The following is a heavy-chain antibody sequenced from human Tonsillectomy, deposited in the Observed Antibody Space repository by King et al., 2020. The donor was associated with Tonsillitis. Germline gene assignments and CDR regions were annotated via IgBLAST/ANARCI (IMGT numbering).Heavy chain of an antibody. CDR1: GFTFSGSA. CDR2: IRSKANSYAT. Sequence: VQLVESGGGLVQPGGSLKLSCGASGFTFSGSATHWVRQASGKGLEWVGRIRSKANSYATAYAASVKGRFTISRDDAKNTAYLQMNSLKTEDTAVYYCTRLGQDSSRGWFDPWGQGALVTVSS. J-gene: IGHJ5*02. V-gene: IGHV3-73*01. CDR3: TRLGQDSSRGWFDP. D-gene: IGHD6-13*01.